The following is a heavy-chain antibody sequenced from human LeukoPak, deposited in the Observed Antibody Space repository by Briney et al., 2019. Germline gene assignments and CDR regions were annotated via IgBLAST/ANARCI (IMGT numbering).Heavy chain of an antibody. CDR2: IIPILGIA. CDR3: ARTGPTSLFDY. D-gene: IGHD1-1*01. V-gene: IGHV1-69*04. CDR1: GGTFCSYA. J-gene: IGHJ4*02. Sequence: SVKVSCKASGGTFCSYAISWVRQAPGQGLEWMGRIIPILGIANYAQKFQGRVTITADKSTSTAYMELSSLRSEDTAVYYCARTGPTSLFDYWGQGTLVTVSS.